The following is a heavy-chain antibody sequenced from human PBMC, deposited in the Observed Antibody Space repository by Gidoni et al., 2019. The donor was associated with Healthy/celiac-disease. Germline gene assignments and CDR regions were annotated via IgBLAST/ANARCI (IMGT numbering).Heavy chain of an antibody. CDR2: INHSGST. Sequence: QVQLQQWGAGLLKPSATLSLTCAVYGRSFSGYYWSWIRKPPGKGLAWIGEINHSGSTNYNPSLKSRVTISVDKSKNQFSLKLSSVTAADTAVYYCARTYDILTGYDYWGQGTLVTVSS. CDR3: ARTYDILTGYDY. D-gene: IGHD3-9*01. V-gene: IGHV4-34*01. CDR1: GRSFSGYY. J-gene: IGHJ4*02.